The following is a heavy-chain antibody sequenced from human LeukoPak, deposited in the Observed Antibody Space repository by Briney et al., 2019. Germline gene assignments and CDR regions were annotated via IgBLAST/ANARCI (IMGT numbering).Heavy chain of an antibody. Sequence: PGGSLRLSCAASGFTFDDYGMSWVRQAPGKGLEWVSGINWNGGSTGYADSVKGRFTISRDNAKNSLYLQMNSLRAEDTALYHCARVAPTYYYGSGSYPDYWGQGTLVTVSS. D-gene: IGHD3-10*01. CDR2: INWNGGST. J-gene: IGHJ4*02. CDR3: ARVAPTYYYGSGSYPDY. CDR1: GFTFDDYG. V-gene: IGHV3-20*01.